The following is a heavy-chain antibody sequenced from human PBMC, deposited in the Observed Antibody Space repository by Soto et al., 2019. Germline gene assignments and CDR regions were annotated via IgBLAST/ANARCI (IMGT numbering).Heavy chain of an antibody. CDR1: GFTFDDYA. J-gene: IGHJ6*02. V-gene: IGHV3-9*01. D-gene: IGHD5-18*01. CDR3: AKAQYSYGSINYYGMDV. CDR2: ISWNSGSI. Sequence: GGSLRFSCAASGFTFDDYAMHWVRQAPGKGLEWVSGISWNSGSIGYADSVKGRFTISRDNAKNSLYLQMNSLRAEDTALYYCAKAQYSYGSINYYGMDVWGQGTTVTVSS.